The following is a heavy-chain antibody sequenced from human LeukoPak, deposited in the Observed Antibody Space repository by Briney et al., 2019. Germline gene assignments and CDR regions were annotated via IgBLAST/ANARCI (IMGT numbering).Heavy chain of an antibody. V-gene: IGHV3-11*04. CDR1: GFTFSDHY. Sequence: GGSLRLSCAASGFTFSDHYMNWVRQAPGKGLEWVSYISSSGSSIYYADSVKGRFTISRDNAKNSLYLQMNSLRTEDTAVYYCARQQLANFDYWGQGTLVTVSS. CDR2: ISSSGSSI. J-gene: IGHJ4*02. D-gene: IGHD6-13*01. CDR3: ARQQLANFDY.